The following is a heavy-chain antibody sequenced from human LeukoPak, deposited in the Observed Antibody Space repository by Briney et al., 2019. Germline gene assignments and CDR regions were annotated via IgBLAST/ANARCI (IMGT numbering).Heavy chain of an antibody. CDR3: ARRWPHSSGYYLFDY. Sequence: ASVTVSCKASGGTLSSHGFSWVRQAPGQGLDWMGGIIPIFGSTNYAQKFQGRVKITTDESTSTGYMELSSLRSEDTAVYYCARRWPHSSGYYLFDYWGQGTLVTVSS. D-gene: IGHD3-22*01. CDR2: IIPIFGST. CDR1: GGTLSSHG. V-gene: IGHV1-69*05. J-gene: IGHJ4*02.